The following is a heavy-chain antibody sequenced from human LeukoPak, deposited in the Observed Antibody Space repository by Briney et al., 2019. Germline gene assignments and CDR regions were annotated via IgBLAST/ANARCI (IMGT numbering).Heavy chain of an antibody. J-gene: IGHJ4*02. CDR1: GFTFSSYG. Sequence: GGSLRLSCAASGFTFSSYGMHWVRQAPGKGLEWVAVIWYDGSNKYYADSVKGRFTISRDNSKNTLYLQMNSLRAEDTAVYYCARPRYSSSWYIFDYWGQGTLVTVSS. V-gene: IGHV3-33*01. CDR3: ARPRYSSSWYIFDY. D-gene: IGHD6-13*01. CDR2: IWYDGSNK.